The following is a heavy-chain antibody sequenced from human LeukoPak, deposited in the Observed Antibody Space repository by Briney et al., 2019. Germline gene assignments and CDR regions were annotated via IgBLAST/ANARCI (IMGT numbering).Heavy chain of an antibody. CDR1: GFTFSDYY. CDR3: ARGNNVGGYDSYYFDY. V-gene: IGHV3-11*01. D-gene: IGHD5-12*01. Sequence: GGSLRLSCAASGFTFSDYYMSWIRQAPGKGLEWVSYISSSGSTIYYADSVKGRFTISRDNAKNSLYLQMNSLRAEDTAVYYCARGNNVGGYDSYYFDYWGQGTLVTVSS. CDR2: ISSSGSTI. J-gene: IGHJ4*02.